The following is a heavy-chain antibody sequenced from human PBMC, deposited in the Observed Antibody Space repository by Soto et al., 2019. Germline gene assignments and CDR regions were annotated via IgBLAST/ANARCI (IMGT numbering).Heavy chain of an antibody. Sequence: GESLKISCKGSGYSFTSYWIGWVRQMPGKGLEWMGIIYPGDSDTRYSPSFQGQVTISADKSISTADLQWSSLKASDTAMYYCARAQTIFGVVIGDNWFDPWGQGTLVTVSS. J-gene: IGHJ5*02. CDR2: IYPGDSDT. D-gene: IGHD3-3*01. CDR3: ARAQTIFGVVIGDNWFDP. CDR1: GYSFTSYW. V-gene: IGHV5-51*01.